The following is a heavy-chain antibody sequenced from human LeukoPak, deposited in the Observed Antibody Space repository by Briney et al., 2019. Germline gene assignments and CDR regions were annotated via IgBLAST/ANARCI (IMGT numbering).Heavy chain of an antibody. D-gene: IGHD6-19*01. CDR1: GFTFDDYA. V-gene: IGHV3-9*01. Sequence: GRSLRLSCAASGFTFDDYAMHWVRQAPGKGLEWVSGISWNSGSIGYADPVKGRFTISRDNAKNSLYLQMNSLRAEDTALYYCAKDFGDSSGVYYFDYWGQGTLVTVSS. CDR2: ISWNSGSI. CDR3: AKDFGDSSGVYYFDY. J-gene: IGHJ4*02.